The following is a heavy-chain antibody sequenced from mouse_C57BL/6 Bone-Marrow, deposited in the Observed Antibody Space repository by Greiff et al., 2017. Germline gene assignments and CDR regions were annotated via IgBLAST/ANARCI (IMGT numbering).Heavy chain of an antibody. J-gene: IGHJ4*01. CDR3: ARSYDYDDYTMDY. CDR1: GYTFTHYW. CDR2: MHPNGGSP. V-gene: IGHV1-64*01. D-gene: IGHD2-4*01. Sequence: VQLQQPGAELVKPGASVKLSCKASGYTFTHYWMHWVKQRPGQGLEWIGMMHPNGGSPDYNEKFKSEATLSVDKSSRTAYMELSSLTSEEAAVYYCARSYDYDDYTMDYWGQGTSVTVSS.